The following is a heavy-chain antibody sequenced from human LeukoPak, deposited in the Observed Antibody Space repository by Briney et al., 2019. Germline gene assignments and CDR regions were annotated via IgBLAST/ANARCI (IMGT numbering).Heavy chain of an antibody. CDR3: ARAGSRSWFYS. V-gene: IGHV4-59*01. CDR1: GASISSDY. CDR2: ISSGST. D-gene: IGHD2-15*01. Sequence: PSETLSPTCTVSGASISSDYWGWIRQPPGKGLEWIGYISSGSTNYNPSLKSRVTISVDTSKNQLSLKVTSVTAADTAVYYCARAGSRSWFYSWGQGTLVTVSS. J-gene: IGHJ5*01.